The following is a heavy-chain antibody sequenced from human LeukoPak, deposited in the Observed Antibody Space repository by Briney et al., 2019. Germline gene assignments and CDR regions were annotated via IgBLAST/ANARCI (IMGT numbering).Heavy chain of an antibody. CDR2: ISAYNGNT. CDR1: GYTFTSYG. Sequence: ASVKVSCKASGYTFTSYGISWVRQAPGQGLEWMGWISAYNGNTNYAQKLQGRVTMTTDTSTSTAYMELRSLRSDDTAVYYCARELGYKGSSGWLNDYWGQGTLVTASS. D-gene: IGHD6-19*01. J-gene: IGHJ4*02. CDR3: ARELGYKGSSGWLNDY. V-gene: IGHV1-18*01.